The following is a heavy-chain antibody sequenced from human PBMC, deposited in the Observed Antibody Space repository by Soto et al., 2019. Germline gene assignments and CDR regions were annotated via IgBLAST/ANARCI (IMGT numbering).Heavy chain of an antibody. CDR1: GFSFTGYY. V-gene: IGHV1-2*02. Sequence: QVQLVQSGAAVKKPGASVKVSCKASGFSFTGYYIHWLRLAPGQGLEWMGWINAHSGGTEYAQKFQGRVTLTRDTSIATAYLTLTSLTSDDTALYYCAKDLTRQLAYWLDPWGQGTQVTVSS. CDR2: INAHSGGT. J-gene: IGHJ5*02. CDR3: AKDLTRQLAYWLDP. D-gene: IGHD6-6*01.